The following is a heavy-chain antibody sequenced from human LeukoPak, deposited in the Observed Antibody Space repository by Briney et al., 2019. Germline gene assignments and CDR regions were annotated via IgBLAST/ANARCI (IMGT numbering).Heavy chain of an antibody. CDR3: ARQDTAMVSSIDY. CDR2: ISYDGSNK. J-gene: IGHJ4*02. CDR1: GLTFSSYD. V-gene: IGHV3-33*01. D-gene: IGHD5-18*01. Sequence: SGRSLRLSCAASGLTFSSYDMHWVRQAPGKGLEWVALISYDGSNKYYADSVKGRFTISRDNSKSTLYLQMNSLGAEDTAVYYCARQDTAMVSSIDYWGQGTLVTVSS.